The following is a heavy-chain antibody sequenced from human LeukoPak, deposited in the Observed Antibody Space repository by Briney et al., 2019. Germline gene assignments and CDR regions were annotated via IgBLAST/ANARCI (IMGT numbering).Heavy chain of an antibody. V-gene: IGHV3-23*01. D-gene: IGHD3-16*01. J-gene: IGHJ4*02. Sequence: GGSLRLSCAASGFTFSSFAMTWVRQAPGKGLQWVSVISGGGGSTHYADSVKGRFTISRDNSKNTLYLQMTSLRADDTAVYYCAKDRMIIEVPFEHWGQGTLVTVSS. CDR1: GFTFSSFA. CDR3: AKDRMIIEVPFEH. CDR2: ISGGGGST.